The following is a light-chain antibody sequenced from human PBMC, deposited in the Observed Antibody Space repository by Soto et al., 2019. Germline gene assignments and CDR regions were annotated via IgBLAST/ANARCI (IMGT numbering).Light chain of an antibody. CDR1: QSLTNPY. V-gene: IGKV3-11*01. CDR3: QQRYNWPLT. Sequence: EILLTQSPGTLSLSPGDRATLSCRASQSLTNPYIAWYQQTPGQAPRLLIYDASKRATGIPARFSGSGSGTDFSLTISSLEPEDFAVYYCQQRYNWPLTFGPGTKVDIK. CDR2: DAS. J-gene: IGKJ3*01.